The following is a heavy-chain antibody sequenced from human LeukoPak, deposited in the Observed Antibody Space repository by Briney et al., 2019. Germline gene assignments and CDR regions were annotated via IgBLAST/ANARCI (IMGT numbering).Heavy chain of an antibody. V-gene: IGHV3-30-3*01. Sequence: GGSLRLSSAASGFTFSSYAMHWVRQAPGKGLEWVAVISYDGSNKYYADSVKGRFTISRDNSKNTLYLQMNSLRAEDTAVYYCASDSTLASWGQGTLVTVSS. D-gene: IGHD5/OR15-5a*01. CDR2: ISYDGSNK. CDR1: GFTFSSYA. CDR3: ASDSTLAS. J-gene: IGHJ4*02.